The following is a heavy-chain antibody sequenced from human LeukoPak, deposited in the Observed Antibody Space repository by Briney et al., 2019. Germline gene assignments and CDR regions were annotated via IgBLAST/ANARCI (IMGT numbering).Heavy chain of an antibody. CDR3: ARGRLAVAGTYYYYGMDV. V-gene: IGHV1-8*01. D-gene: IGHD6-19*01. CDR1: GYTFTSND. Sequence: GASVKVSCRASGYTFTSNDINWVRQATGQGLEWMGWMNPNRGNTGYAQKFQGRVTMTRNTSISTAYMELSSLRSEDTAVYYCARGRLAVAGTYYYYGMDVWGQGTTVTVSS. CDR2: MNPNRGNT. J-gene: IGHJ6*02.